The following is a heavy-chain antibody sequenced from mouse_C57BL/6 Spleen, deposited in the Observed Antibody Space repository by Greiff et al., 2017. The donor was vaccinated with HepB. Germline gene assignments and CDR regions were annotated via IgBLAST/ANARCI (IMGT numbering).Heavy chain of an antibody. V-gene: IGHV5-4*03. CDR3: ASDYYGSSDGGYFDV. J-gene: IGHJ1*03. D-gene: IGHD1-1*01. CDR2: ISDGGSYT. CDR1: GFTFSSYA. Sequence: EVMLVESGGGLVKPGGSLKLSCAASGFTFSSYAMSWVRQTPEKRLEWVATISDGGSYTYYPDNVKGRFTISRDNAKNNLYLQMSHLKSEDTAMYYCASDYYGSSDGGYFDVWGTGTTVTVSS.